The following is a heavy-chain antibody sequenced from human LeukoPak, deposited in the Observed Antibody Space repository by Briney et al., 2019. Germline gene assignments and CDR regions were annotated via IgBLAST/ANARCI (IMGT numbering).Heavy chain of an antibody. Sequence: NPSQTLSLTCTVSGGSISSGSYYWSWIRQPAGKGLEWIGRIYTSGSTNYNPSLKSRVTISVDTSKNQFSLKLSSVTAADTAVYYCARTSQGRTNWFDPWGQGTLVTVSS. J-gene: IGHJ5*02. D-gene: IGHD1-26*01. V-gene: IGHV4-61*02. CDR2: IYTSGST. CDR1: GGSISSGSYY. CDR3: ARTSQGRTNWFDP.